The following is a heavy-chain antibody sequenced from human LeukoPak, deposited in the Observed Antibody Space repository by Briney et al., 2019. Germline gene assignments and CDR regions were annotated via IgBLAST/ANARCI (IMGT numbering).Heavy chain of an antibody. CDR1: GDSISSYY. Sequence: SETLSLTCTVSGDSISSYYWSWIRQPPGKGLEWIGFINNRGTTSYNPSLKSRVTISRDMSKNQFALQMSSVSAADTAVYYCARYRDGDRDISLDIWGQGTLVTVSS. D-gene: IGHD4-17*01. CDR2: INNRGTT. J-gene: IGHJ4*02. CDR3: ARYRDGDRDISLDI. V-gene: IGHV4-59*08.